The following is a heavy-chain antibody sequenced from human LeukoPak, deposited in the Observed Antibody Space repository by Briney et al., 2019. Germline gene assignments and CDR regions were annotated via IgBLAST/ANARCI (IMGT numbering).Heavy chain of an antibody. J-gene: IGHJ4*02. D-gene: IGHD5-12*01. V-gene: IGHV1-46*01. CDR3: EREGNVDIVATIDFDY. CDR1: GYTFTSYY. CDR2: INPSGGST. Sequence: ASVKVSCKASGYTFTSYYVHWVRQAPGQGLEWMGIINPSGGSTYYAQKFQGRVTMTRDTSTSTVYMELSSLRSEDTAVYYCEREGNVDIVATIDFDYWGQGTLVAVSS.